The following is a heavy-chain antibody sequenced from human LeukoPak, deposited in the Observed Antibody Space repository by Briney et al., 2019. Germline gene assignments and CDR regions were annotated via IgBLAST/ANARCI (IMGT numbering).Heavy chain of an antibody. CDR1: GFTFSSYE. CDR2: ISSSGSTI. Sequence: PGGSLRLSCAASGFTFSSYEMNWVRQAPGKGLEWVSYISSSGSTIYYADSVKGRFTISRDNAKNSLYLQVNSLRAEDTAVYYWARVGGYAFDYWGQGTLVTVSS. V-gene: IGHV3-48*03. J-gene: IGHJ4*02. D-gene: IGHD5-12*01. CDR3: ARVGGYAFDY.